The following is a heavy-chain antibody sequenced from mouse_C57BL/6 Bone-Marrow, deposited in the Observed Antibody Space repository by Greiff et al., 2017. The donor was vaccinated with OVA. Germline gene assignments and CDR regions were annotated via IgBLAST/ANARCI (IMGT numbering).Heavy chain of an antibody. CDR1: GYTFTDYY. CDR3: ARSSNWDLYYFDY. D-gene: IGHD4-1*02. Sequence: EVQLQQSGPELVKPGASVKISCKASGYTFTDYYMNWVKQSHGKSLEWIGDINPNNGGTSYNQKFKGKATLTVDKSSSTAYMELRSLTSEDSAVYYCARSSNWDLYYFDYWGQGTTLTVSS. J-gene: IGHJ2*01. V-gene: IGHV1-26*01. CDR2: INPNNGGT.